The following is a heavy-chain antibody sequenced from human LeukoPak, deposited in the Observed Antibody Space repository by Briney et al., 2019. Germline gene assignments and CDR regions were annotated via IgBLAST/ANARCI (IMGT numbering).Heavy chain of an antibody. CDR1: GGSISSYY. J-gene: IGHJ4*02. D-gene: IGHD3-10*01. CDR2: INHSGST. Sequence: SETLSLTCTVSGGSISSYYWSWIRQPPGKGLEWIGEINHSGSTNYNPSLKSRVTISVDTSKNQFSLKLSSVTAAGTAVYYCARSIMVRGAYDYWGQGTLVTVSS. V-gene: IGHV4-34*01. CDR3: ARSIMVRGAYDY.